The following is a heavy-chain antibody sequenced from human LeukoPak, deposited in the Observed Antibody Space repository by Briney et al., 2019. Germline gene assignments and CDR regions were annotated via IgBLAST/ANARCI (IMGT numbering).Heavy chain of an antibody. V-gene: IGHV1-46*01. Sequence: ASVKVSCKASGYTFTSYHIHWVRQAPGQGLEWMGRSNTNYGSTSYAQKFLGRVGLTRDTSTSTVYMELSSLRSEDTAVYYCARGNLEGNWNDLLAPYWGQGTLVTVSS. CDR1: GYTFTSYH. J-gene: IGHJ4*02. CDR3: ARGNLEGNWNDLLAPY. D-gene: IGHD1-20*01. CDR2: SNTNYGST.